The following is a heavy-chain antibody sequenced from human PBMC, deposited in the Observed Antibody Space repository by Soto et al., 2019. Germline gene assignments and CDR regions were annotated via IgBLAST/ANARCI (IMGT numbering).Heavy chain of an antibody. J-gene: IGHJ3*02. CDR1: GGSFSGYY. V-gene: IGHV4-34*01. CDR3: ARVMAPRYYGSGSYAAFDI. D-gene: IGHD3-10*01. Sequence: SETLSLTCAVYGGSFSGYYWSWIRQPPGKGLEWIGEINHSGSTNYNPSLKSRVTISVDTSKNQFSLKLSSVTAADTAVYYCARVMAPRYYGSGSYAAFDIWGQGTMVTVSS. CDR2: INHSGST.